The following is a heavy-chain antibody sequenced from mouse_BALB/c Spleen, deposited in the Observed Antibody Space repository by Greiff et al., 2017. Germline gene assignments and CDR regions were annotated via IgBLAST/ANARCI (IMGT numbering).Heavy chain of an antibody. Sequence: DVHLVESGGGLVQPGGSLKLSCAASGFTFSSYTMSWVRQTPEKRLEWVAYISNGGGSTYYPDTVKGRFTISRDNAKNTLYLQMSSLKSEDTAMYYCARLYDYYFDYWGQGTTLTVSS. V-gene: IGHV5-12-2*01. CDR2: ISNGGGST. CDR3: ARLYDYYFDY. CDR1: GFTFSSYT. J-gene: IGHJ2*01. D-gene: IGHD2-4*01.